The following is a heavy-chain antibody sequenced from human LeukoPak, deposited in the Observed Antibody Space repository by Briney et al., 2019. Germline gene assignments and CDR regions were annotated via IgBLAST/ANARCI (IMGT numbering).Heavy chain of an antibody. Sequence: SETLSLTCTVSGGSISSSTYYWGWLRQPPGKGLEWIGSIYYSGSTYYNPSLKSRVTISVDTSKNQFSLKLSSVTAADTTVYYCARLYSYYYYVNVWGRGTTVTVSS. CDR1: GGSISSSTYY. CDR3: ARLYSYYYYVNV. V-gene: IGHV4-39*01. J-gene: IGHJ6*03. CDR2: IYYSGST.